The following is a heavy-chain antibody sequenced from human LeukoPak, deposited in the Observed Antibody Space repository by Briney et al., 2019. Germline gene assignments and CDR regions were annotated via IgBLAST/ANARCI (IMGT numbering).Heavy chain of an antibody. CDR2: ISSSSSYI. D-gene: IGHD3-22*01. CDR1: GFTFSSYS. V-gene: IGHV3-21*01. CDR3: AITTYYYDSSGYHYFDY. J-gene: IGHJ4*02. Sequence: GGSLRLSCAASGFTFSSYSMNWVRQAPGKGLEWVSSISSSSSYIYYADPVKGRFTISRDNAKNSLYLQMNSLRAEDTAVYYCAITTYYYDSSGYHYFDYWGQGTLVTVSS.